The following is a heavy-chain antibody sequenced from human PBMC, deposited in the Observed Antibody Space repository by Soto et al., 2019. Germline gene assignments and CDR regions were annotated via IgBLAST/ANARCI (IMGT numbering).Heavy chain of an antibody. CDR3: ARGLHYDSISLDDY. CDR1: GGTFSSYT. D-gene: IGHD3-22*01. J-gene: IGHJ4*02. V-gene: IGHV1-69*02. Sequence: QVQLVQSGAEVKKPGSSVKVSCKASGGTFSSYTISWVRQAPGQGLEWMGRIIPILGIANYAQKFQGRVTIAADKSASTAYMGLSSLRSEDAAVEYCARGLHYDSISLDDYWGQGTLVTVSS. CDR2: IIPILGIA.